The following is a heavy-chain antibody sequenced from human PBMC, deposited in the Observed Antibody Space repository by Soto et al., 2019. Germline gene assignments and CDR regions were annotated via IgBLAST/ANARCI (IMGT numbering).Heavy chain of an antibody. Sequence: SETLSLTCTVSGGSISSGDYYWSWICQPPGKGLEWIGYIYYSGSTYYNPSLKSRVTISVDTSKNQFSLKLSSVTAADTAVYYCARVRIPRDFDYWGQGTLVTVLL. CDR1: GGSISSGDYY. CDR3: ARVRIPRDFDY. J-gene: IGHJ4*02. CDR2: IYYSGST. V-gene: IGHV4-30-4*01. D-gene: IGHD2-21*01.